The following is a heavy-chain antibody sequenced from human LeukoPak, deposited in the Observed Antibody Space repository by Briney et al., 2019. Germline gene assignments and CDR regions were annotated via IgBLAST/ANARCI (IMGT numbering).Heavy chain of an antibody. V-gene: IGHV3-30-3*01. CDR1: GFTFSSYA. CDR2: ISYDGSNK. D-gene: IGHD3-22*01. Sequence: GGSLRLSCAASGFTFSSYAMHWVRQAPGKGLEWVAVISYDGSNKYYADSVKGRFTISRDNSKNTLYLQMNSLRAEDTAVYYCASMRYYYDSSGYSDYWGQGTLVTVSS. CDR3: ASMRYYYDSSGYSDY. J-gene: IGHJ4*02.